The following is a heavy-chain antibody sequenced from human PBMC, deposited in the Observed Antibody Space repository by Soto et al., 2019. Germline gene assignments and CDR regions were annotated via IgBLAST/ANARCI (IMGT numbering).Heavy chain of an antibody. CDR2: IVVGSGNT. D-gene: IGHD3-3*01. CDR3: ARFGDVPYYYYGMDV. Sequence: SVKVSCKASGFTFTSSAMQWVRQARGQRLEWIGWIVVGSGNTNYAQKFQERVTITRDMSTSTAYMELSSLRSEDTAVYYCARFGDVPYYYYGMDVWGQGTTVTVFS. CDR1: GFTFTSSA. J-gene: IGHJ6*02. V-gene: IGHV1-58*02.